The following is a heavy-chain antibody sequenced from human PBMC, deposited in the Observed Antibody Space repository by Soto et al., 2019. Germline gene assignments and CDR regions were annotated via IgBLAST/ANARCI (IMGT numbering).Heavy chain of an antibody. V-gene: IGHV3-30-3*01. CDR1: GFTFSSYA. J-gene: IGHJ6*02. D-gene: IGHD6-6*01. CDR3: ARALPRYSSSKLRGMDV. Sequence: GGSLRLSCAASGFTFSSYAMHWVRQAPGKGLEWVAVISYDGSNKYYADSVKGRFTISRDNSKNTLYLQMNSLRAEDTAVYYCARALPRYSSSKLRGMDVWGQGTTVTVSS. CDR2: ISYDGSNK.